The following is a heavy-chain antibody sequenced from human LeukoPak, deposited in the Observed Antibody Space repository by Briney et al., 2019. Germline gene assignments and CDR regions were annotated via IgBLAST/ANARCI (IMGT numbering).Heavy chain of an antibody. CDR1: SGSISGYY. CDR2: IYYSGST. D-gene: IGHD3-16*01. V-gene: IGHV4-59*01. Sequence: SETLSLTCTVSSGSISGYYWSWIRQPPGKGLEWIGYIYYSGSTNYNPSLKGRVTISVDTSKNQFSLKLSSVTAADTAVYYCARAITIGGLFDYWGQGTLVTVSS. CDR3: ARAITIGGLFDY. J-gene: IGHJ4*02.